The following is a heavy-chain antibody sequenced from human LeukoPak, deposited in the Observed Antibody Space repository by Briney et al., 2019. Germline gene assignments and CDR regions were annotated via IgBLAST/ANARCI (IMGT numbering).Heavy chain of an antibody. V-gene: IGHV4-31*03. CDR2: IHPSGML. CDR3: SRGLDSRKLGY. Sequence: SQTLSLTCTVSGAFFNSHDQYWNWIRQSPGKALEWIGSIHPSGMLYNNPSLESRVTMSRDTSKNHFSLNLNSVTAADTAVYFCSRGLDSRKLGYWGQGILVTVSS. CDR1: GAFFNSHDQY. J-gene: IGHJ4*02. D-gene: IGHD3-22*01.